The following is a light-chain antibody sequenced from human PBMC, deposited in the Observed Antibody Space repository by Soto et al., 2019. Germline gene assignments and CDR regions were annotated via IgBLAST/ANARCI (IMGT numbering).Light chain of an antibody. CDR1: QSVRNSY. Sequence: EILLTQSPGTLSLSPGERATLSCRASQSVRNSYLAWYQQKPGQAPRLLIYGASGRATGIPDRFSGSGSGTDFMLTSSRLEPEDFALYYCQQYGSSPYTFGQGTKLEI. CDR2: GAS. CDR3: QQYGSSPYT. J-gene: IGKJ2*01. V-gene: IGKV3-20*01.